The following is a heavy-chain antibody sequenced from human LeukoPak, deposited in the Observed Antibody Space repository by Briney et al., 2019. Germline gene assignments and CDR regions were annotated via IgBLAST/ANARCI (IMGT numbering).Heavy chain of an antibody. V-gene: IGHV4-4*07. D-gene: IGHD2-21*01. J-gene: IGHJ6*03. CDR2: IFTGGST. Sequence: SETLSLTCTVSGGSISRYYWSWIRQPAGKGLEWIGRIFTGGSTHYNPSLKSRVTMSVDRSKNQFSLRLSSVTAADTAGFHCARVFDKDVWGKGTTVTVSS. CDR3: ARVFDKDV. CDR1: GGSISRYY.